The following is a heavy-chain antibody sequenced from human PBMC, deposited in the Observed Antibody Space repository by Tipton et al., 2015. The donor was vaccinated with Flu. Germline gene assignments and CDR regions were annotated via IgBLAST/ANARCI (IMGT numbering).Heavy chain of an antibody. Sequence: GSLRLSCAASGFSVSNTYMNWIRQAPGKGLEWVSVIYSGDNPYYADSVKGRFTISRDHSKNTLYLQMNNLRAEDTAVYYCAAASLLWATGSGYWGQGTLVTVSS. CDR3: AAASLLWATGSGY. V-gene: IGHV3-53*01. CDR1: GFSVSNTY. D-gene: IGHD3-9*01. J-gene: IGHJ4*02. CDR2: IYSGDNP.